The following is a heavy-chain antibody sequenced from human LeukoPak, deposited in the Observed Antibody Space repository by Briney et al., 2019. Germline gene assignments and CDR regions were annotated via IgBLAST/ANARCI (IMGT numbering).Heavy chain of an antibody. CDR2: IYTSGST. V-gene: IGHV4-4*07. Sequence: PSETLSLTCTVSGGSISSYYWSWIRQPAGKGLEWIGRIYTSGSTNYNPSLKSRVTMSVDTSKNQFSLKLSSVTAADTAVYYCASSAFIVRVDGLDIWGQGTTVTVSS. CDR1: GGSISSYY. J-gene: IGHJ6*02. CDR3: ASSAFIVRVDGLDI. D-gene: IGHD1-26*01.